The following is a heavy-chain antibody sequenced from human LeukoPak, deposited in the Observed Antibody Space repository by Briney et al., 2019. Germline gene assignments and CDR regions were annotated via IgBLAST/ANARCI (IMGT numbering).Heavy chain of an antibody. CDR3: ARDGDSSGYYRPYNWFDP. CDR2: IIPIFGTA. J-gene: IGHJ5*02. D-gene: IGHD3-22*01. CDR1: GGTFSSYA. V-gene: IGHV1-69*13. Sequence: SVTVSCKASGGTFSSYAISWVRQAPGQGLEWMGGIIPIFGTANYAQKFQGRVTITADESTSTAYMELSSLRSEDTAVYYCARDGDSSGYYRPYNWFDPWGQGTLVTVSS.